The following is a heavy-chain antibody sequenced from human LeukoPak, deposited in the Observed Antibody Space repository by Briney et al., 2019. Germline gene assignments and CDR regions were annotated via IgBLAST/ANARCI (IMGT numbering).Heavy chain of an antibody. D-gene: IGHD3-10*01. Sequence: PSGTLSLTCAVSGGSISSSNWWSWVRQPPGKGLEWIGEIYHSGSTNYNPSLKSRVTISVDTSKNQFSLKLSSVTAADTAVYYCASRNYYGSGSYLTPFDYWGQGTLVTVSS. CDR2: IYHSGST. CDR1: GGSISSSNW. V-gene: IGHV4-4*02. CDR3: ASRNYYGSGSYLTPFDY. J-gene: IGHJ4*02.